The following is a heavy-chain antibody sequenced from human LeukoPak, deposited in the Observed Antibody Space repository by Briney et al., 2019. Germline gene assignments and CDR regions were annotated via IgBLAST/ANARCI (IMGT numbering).Heavy chain of an antibody. Sequence: SETLSLTCTVSGGSISSITYYWGWIRQPPGKGLEWVGHMYYRGNTFYNPSLKSRVTISVDTSKNQFSLKLSSVTAADTAVYYCARSGSGSYYNVYWGQGTLVTVSS. CDR3: ARSGSGSYYNVY. J-gene: IGHJ4*02. V-gene: IGHV4-39*07. CDR1: GGSISSITYY. CDR2: MYYRGNT. D-gene: IGHD3-10*01.